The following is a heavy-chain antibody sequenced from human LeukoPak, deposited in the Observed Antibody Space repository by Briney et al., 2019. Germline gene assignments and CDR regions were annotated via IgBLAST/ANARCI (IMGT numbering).Heavy chain of an antibody. CDR1: GYTFTSYA. CDR3: SRDRHCIGSTCYGL. D-gene: IGHD2-2*01. CDR2: MNPNSGNT. J-gene: IGHJ4*02. V-gene: IGHV1-8*02. Sequence: GASVKVSCKASGYTFTSYAMNWVGQAPGQGLEWMGWMNPNSGNTGYAQKFQGRVTMNRNTSISTAYMELSSLRAEDTAVYYCSRDRHCIGSTCYGLWGQGTRVTVSS.